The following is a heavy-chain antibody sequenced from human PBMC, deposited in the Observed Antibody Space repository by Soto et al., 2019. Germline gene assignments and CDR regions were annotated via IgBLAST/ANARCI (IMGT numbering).Heavy chain of an antibody. CDR3: ARGGYDFWSGYSYGMDV. J-gene: IGHJ6*02. D-gene: IGHD3-3*01. Sequence: PSETLSLTCTVSGGSISSSSYYWGWIRQPPGKGLEWIGSIYYSGNTYYNPSLKSRVTISVDTSKNQFSLKLSSVTAADTALYYCARGGYDFWSGYSYGMDVWGQGTTVTVSS. V-gene: IGHV4-39*01. CDR2: IYYSGNT. CDR1: GGSISSSSYY.